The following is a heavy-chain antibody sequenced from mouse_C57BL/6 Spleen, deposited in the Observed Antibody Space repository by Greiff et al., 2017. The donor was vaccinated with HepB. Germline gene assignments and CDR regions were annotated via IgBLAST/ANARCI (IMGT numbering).Heavy chain of an antibody. CDR2: INYDGSST. V-gene: IGHV5-16*01. CDR1: GFTFSDYY. J-gene: IGHJ2*01. D-gene: IGHD1-1*01. CDR3: ARDYYGTLDY. Sequence: EVKVVESEGGLVQPGSSMKLSCTASGFTFSDYYMAWVRQVPEKGLEWVANINYDGSSTYYLDSLKSRFIISRDNAKNILYLQMSSLKSEDTATYYCARDYYGTLDYWGQGTTLTVSS.